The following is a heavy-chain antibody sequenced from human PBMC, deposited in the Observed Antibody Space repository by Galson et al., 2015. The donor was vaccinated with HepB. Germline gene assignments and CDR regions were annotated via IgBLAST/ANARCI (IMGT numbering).Heavy chain of an antibody. V-gene: IGHV5-51*01. CDR2: IYPGDSDT. Sequence: QSGAEVKEPGESLKIACKASGLTFSNYWIAWVRQTPGKGLEWMGIIYPGDSDTRYSPSFQGQVTISGDKSITTAYLQWASLKASDSAMYYCATGAGGDLDAFDLWGQGTRVTVSS. D-gene: IGHD7-27*01. J-gene: IGHJ3*01. CDR3: ATGAGGDLDAFDL. CDR1: GLTFSNYW.